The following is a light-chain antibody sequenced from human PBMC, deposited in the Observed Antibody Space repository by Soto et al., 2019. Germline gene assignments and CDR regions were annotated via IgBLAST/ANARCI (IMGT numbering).Light chain of an antibody. J-gene: IGLJ7*01. Sequence: QSVLTQSPSASGTPGQRVTISCSGSSSNIGTNYVYWYQQLPGTAPKLLIYRNNQRPSGVPHRFSGSKSGTSASLAISGLRSEDEADYYCAVWDDSLSGWVFGGGTQLTVL. CDR3: AVWDDSLSGWV. V-gene: IGLV1-47*01. CDR1: SSNIGTNY. CDR2: RNN.